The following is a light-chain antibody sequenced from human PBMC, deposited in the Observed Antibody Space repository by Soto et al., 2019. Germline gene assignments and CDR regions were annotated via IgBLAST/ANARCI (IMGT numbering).Light chain of an antibody. Sequence: QAVVTQPPSASGTPGQRVTISCSGSSSNIGSNYVYWYQQLPGTAPNLLIYRNNQRPSGIPDRFSGSKSGTSASLAISGLRSEDEADYYCAAWDDSPSGPHVVFGGGTQLTVL. V-gene: IGLV1-47*01. CDR2: RNN. CDR3: AAWDDSPSGPHVV. J-gene: IGLJ2*01. CDR1: SSNIGSNY.